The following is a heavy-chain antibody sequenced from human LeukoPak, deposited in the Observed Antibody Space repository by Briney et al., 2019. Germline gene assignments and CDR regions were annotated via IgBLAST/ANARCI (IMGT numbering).Heavy chain of an antibody. CDR3: ARDGDYDSANWFDP. D-gene: IGHD3-22*01. Sequence: SETLSLTFTVSGGSISSYYWSWIRQPPGKGLEWIGYIYYSGSTNYNPSLKSRVTISVDTSKNQFSLKLSSVTAADTAVYYCARDGDYDSANWFDPWGQGTLVTVSS. J-gene: IGHJ5*02. CDR1: GGSISSYY. CDR2: IYYSGST. V-gene: IGHV4-59*01.